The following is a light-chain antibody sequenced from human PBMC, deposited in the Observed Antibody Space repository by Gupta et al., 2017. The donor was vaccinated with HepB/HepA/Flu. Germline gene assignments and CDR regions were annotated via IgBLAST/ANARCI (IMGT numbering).Light chain of an antibody. CDR3: QVWDSSSDHPYV. CDR1: NIGSKS. CDR2: DDS. V-gene: IGLV3-21*03. Sequence: SYVLLHPPPVPVAPGKTARITCGGNNIGSKSVHWYQQKPGQAPVLVVYDDSDRPSGIPERFSGSNSGNTATLTISRVEAGDEADYYCQVWDSSSDHPYVFGTGTKVTVL. J-gene: IGLJ1*01.